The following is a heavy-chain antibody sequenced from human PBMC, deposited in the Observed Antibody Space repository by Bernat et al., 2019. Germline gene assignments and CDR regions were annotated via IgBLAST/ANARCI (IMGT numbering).Heavy chain of an antibody. CDR1: GFTFSSFA. V-gene: IGHV3-23*01. Sequence: EVQLLESGGGLVQPGGSLRLSCAASGFTFSSFAMSWVRQAPGKGLEWVSAISGSGGSTYYADSVKGRFTISRDNSKNTLYLQMNSLRAEDTAVYYGAKAALGWFGELSAFDPWGQGTLVTVSS. CDR3: AKAALGWFGELSAFDP. D-gene: IGHD3-10*01. CDR2: ISGSGGST. J-gene: IGHJ5*02.